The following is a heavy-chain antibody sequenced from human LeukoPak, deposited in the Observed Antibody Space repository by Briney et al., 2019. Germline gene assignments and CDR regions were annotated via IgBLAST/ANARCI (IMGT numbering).Heavy chain of an antibody. V-gene: IGHV6-1*01. J-gene: IGHJ2*01. CDR3: ARESGYYSFDL. D-gene: IGHD3-22*01. Sequence: SQTLSLTCAISGDSVSSNSVAWNWIRQSPSRGLEWLGRTYYRSKWYDDYAVSVKSRIAINPGTSKNQFSLQLNSVTPEDMAVYYCARESGYYSFDLWGRGTLVTVPS. CDR2: TYYRSKWYD. CDR1: GDSVSSNSVA.